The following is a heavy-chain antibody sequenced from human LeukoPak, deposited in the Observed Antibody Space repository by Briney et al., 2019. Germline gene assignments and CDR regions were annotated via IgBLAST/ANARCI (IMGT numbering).Heavy chain of an antibody. J-gene: IGHJ4*02. CDR2: IIPIFGTV. Sequence: GASVKVSCKASGGTFSSYAISWVRQAPGQGLEWMGGIIPIFGTVNYAQKFQGRVTITTDESTSTAYMELSSLRSEDTAVYYCASGRKSIAARPIAAGYYFDYWGQGTLVTVSS. CDR3: ASGRKSIAARPIAAGYYFDY. V-gene: IGHV1-69*05. CDR1: GGTFSSYA. D-gene: IGHD6-6*01.